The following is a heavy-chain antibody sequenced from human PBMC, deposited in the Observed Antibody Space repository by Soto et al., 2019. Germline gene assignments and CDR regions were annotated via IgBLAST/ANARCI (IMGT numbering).Heavy chain of an antibody. Sequence: QVQLVQSGAEVKKPGSSVKVSCKASGGTFSSYAISWVRQAPGQGLEWMGGIIPIFGTANYAQKFQGRVTITADQSTSTAYMELSSLRSEDTAGHYCASIKSIAARLAWTAFDYWGQGTLVTVSS. CDR1: GGTFSSYA. CDR2: IIPIFGTA. CDR3: ASIKSIAARLAWTAFDY. J-gene: IGHJ4*02. D-gene: IGHD6-6*01. V-gene: IGHV1-69*01.